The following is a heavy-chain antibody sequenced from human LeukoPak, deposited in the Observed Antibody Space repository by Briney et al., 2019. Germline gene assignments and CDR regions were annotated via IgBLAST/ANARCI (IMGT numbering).Heavy chain of an antibody. D-gene: IGHD3-10*01. Sequence: SETLSLTCAVYGGSFSGYFWSWIRQPPGKGLEWIGEINHSGSTNYNPSLKSRVTISVDTSKNQFSLKLSSVTAADTAVYYCARRRYYGSGSYWDYWGQGTLVTVSS. CDR2: INHSGST. V-gene: IGHV4-34*01. CDR3: ARRRYYGSGSYWDY. CDR1: GGSFSGYF. J-gene: IGHJ4*02.